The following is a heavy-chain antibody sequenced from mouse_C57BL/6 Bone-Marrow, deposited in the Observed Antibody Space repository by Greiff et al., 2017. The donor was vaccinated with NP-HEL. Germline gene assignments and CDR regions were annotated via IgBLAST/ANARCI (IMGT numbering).Heavy chain of an antibody. J-gene: IGHJ2*01. CDR3: ARGGNYYGSSYSY. D-gene: IGHD1-1*01. CDR1: GYAFSSSW. Sequence: VQLQQSGPELVKPGASVKISCKASGYAFSSSWMNWVKQRPGKGLEWIGRIYPGDGDTNYNGKFKGKATLTADKSSSTAYMQLSSLTSEDSAVYYCARGGNYYGSSYSYWGQGTTLTVSS. CDR2: IYPGDGDT. V-gene: IGHV1-82*01.